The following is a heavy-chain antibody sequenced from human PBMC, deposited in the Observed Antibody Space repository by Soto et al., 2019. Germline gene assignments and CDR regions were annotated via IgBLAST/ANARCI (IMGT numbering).Heavy chain of an antibody. V-gene: IGHV1-2*02. CDR1: RYIFTAYF. CDR3: ASHDTGARFDP. CDR2: INPNNGAT. D-gene: IGHD1-1*01. Sequence: QVQLVQSGAEVKKPGASVKVSCKAPRYIFTAYFMHWVRQAPGQGLEWMGWINPNNGATHYGLSFQGRVTMTRDTPISTAYMELGSLRSDATAVYCCASHDTGARFDPWGQGTLVIVSS. J-gene: IGHJ5*02.